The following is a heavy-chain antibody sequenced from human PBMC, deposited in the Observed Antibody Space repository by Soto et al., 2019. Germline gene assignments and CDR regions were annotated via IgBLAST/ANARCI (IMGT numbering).Heavy chain of an antibody. Sequence: WETLSLTCAVYGGSFSGYYWSWIRQPPGKGLEWIGEINHSGSTNYNPSLKSRVTISVDTSKNQFSLKLSSVTAADTAVYYCARGPRYSSSWYQYWGQGTLVTVSS. D-gene: IGHD6-13*01. J-gene: IGHJ4*02. V-gene: IGHV4-34*01. CDR1: GGSFSGYY. CDR2: INHSGST. CDR3: ARGPRYSSSWYQY.